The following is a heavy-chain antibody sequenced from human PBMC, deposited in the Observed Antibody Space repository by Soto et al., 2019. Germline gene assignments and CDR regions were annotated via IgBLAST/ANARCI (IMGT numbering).Heavy chain of an antibody. D-gene: IGHD2-15*01. CDR1: GGTFSSYA. Sequence: QVQLVQSGAEVKKPGSSVKVSCKASGGTFSSYAISWVRQAPGQGLEWMGGIIPIFGTANYAQKFQGRVTITADESTSTAYMELSSLRSEDTAVYYCARDVRCSGGSCYPYYGMDVWDQGTTVTVSS. V-gene: IGHV1-69*01. J-gene: IGHJ6*02. CDR2: IIPIFGTA. CDR3: ARDVRCSGGSCYPYYGMDV.